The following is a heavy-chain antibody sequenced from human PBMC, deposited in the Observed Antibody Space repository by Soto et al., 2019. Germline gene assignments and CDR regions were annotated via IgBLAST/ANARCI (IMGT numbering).Heavy chain of an antibody. Sequence: GGSLRLSCAASGFTFSSYSMNWVRQAPGKGLEWVSSISSSSSYIYYADSVKGRFTISRDNAKNSLYLQMNSLRAEDTAVYYCARAHRTPRYNWSFDAFDIWGQGTMVTVSS. CDR1: GFTFSSYS. J-gene: IGHJ3*02. V-gene: IGHV3-21*01. CDR3: ARAHRTPRYNWSFDAFDI. CDR2: ISSSSSYI. D-gene: IGHD1-20*01.